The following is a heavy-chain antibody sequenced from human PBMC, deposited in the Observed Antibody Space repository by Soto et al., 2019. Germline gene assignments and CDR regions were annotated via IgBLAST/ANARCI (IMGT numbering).Heavy chain of an antibody. D-gene: IGHD2-2*01. J-gene: IGHJ4*02. V-gene: IGHV3-33*01. CDR2: IWYDGSNE. CDR3: ARDQRYCSSISCPARFCDF. CDR1: GFTFSSYG. Sequence: GGSLRLSCAASGFTFSSYGMHWVRQAPCKGLEWVAVIWYDGSNEYYADSVRGRFTISRDNSKNTLYLQMKGLRAEDTAVYYCARDQRYCSSISCPARFCDFWGQGTLVTVSS.